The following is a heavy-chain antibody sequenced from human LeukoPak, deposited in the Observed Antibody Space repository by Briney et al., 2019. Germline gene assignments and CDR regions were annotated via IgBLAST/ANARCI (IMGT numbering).Heavy chain of an antibody. D-gene: IGHD3-10*01. CDR1: GYTFGTHW. CDR3: ARDSGEVPDY. J-gene: IGHJ4*02. V-gene: IGHV1-46*01. Sequence: ASVKISCKPSGYTFGTHWMHWVRQAPGQGLEWMAIINPSGDFRSYAQKFQGRVTVTRDMSTRTVYMELSDLRPEDTALYYCARDSGEVPDYWGQGTLVTVSS. CDR2: INPSGDFR.